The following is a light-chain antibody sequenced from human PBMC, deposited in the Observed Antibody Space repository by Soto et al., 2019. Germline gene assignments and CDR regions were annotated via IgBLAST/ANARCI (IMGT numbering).Light chain of an antibody. CDR3: ETWDSSLSVVV. CDR2: ENN. J-gene: IGLJ2*01. V-gene: IGLV1-51*02. CDR1: SSNIGNNY. Sequence: QSVLTQPPSVSAAPGPKVTITCSGSSSNIGNNYVPWYQQLPGTAPKLLIYENNKRPSGIPDRFSGSKSGTSATLGITGLETGDEADYYCETWDSSLSVVVFGGGTKLTVL.